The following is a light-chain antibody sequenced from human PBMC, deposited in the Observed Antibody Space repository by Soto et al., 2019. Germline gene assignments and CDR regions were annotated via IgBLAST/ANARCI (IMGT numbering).Light chain of an antibody. CDR3: QQYNSYSWT. Sequence: DIQMTPSPSTLSASVVDRVTLTCRASQSINNWLAWYQQKPGKAPKFLIYDASSLESGVPSRFSGSGSGTEFTLTISSLQPDDFATYYCQQYNSYSWTCGQGTTGDIK. J-gene: IGKJ1*01. V-gene: IGKV1-5*01. CDR1: QSINNW. CDR2: DAS.